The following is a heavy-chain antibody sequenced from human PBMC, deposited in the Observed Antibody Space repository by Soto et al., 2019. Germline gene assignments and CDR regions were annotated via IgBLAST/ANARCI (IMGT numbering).Heavy chain of an antibody. CDR1: GFTFSSYA. CDR3: AVYCSSTSCYTYYYYGMDV. J-gene: IGHJ6*02. CDR2: ISYDGSNK. Sequence: GGSLRLSCAASGFTFSSYAMHWVRQAPGKGLEWVAVISYDGSNKYYADSVKGRFTISRDNSKNTLYLQMNSLRAEDTAVYYCAVYCSSTSCYTYYYYGMDVWGQGTTVNVSS. D-gene: IGHD2-2*02. V-gene: IGHV3-30-3*01.